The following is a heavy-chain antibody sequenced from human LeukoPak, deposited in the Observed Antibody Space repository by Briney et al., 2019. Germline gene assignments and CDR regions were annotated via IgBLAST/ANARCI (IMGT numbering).Heavy chain of an antibody. Sequence: GGSLRLSCAASGFTFSSYSMNWVRQAPGKGLEWVSSITSSSSYIYYADSVKGRFTISRDNAKNSLYLQMNSLRVEDTAVYYCAELGITMIGGVWGKGTTVTISS. CDR2: ITSSSSYI. CDR1: GFTFSSYS. D-gene: IGHD3-10*02. CDR3: AELGITMIGGV. V-gene: IGHV3-21*01. J-gene: IGHJ6*04.